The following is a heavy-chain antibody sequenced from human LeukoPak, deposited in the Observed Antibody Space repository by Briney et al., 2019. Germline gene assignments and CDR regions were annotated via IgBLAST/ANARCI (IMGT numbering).Heavy chain of an antibody. CDR1: GGSISSSSYY. CDR2: IYYSGST. D-gene: IGHD5-18*01. J-gene: IGHJ6*03. CDR3: ARHYRYSYGFYYYYYMDV. Sequence: SQTLSLTCTVSGGSISSSSYYWGWIRQPPGKGLEWIGSIYYSGSTYYNPSLKSRVTISVDTSKNQFSLKLSSVTAADTAVYYCARHYRYSYGFYYYYYMDVWGKGTTVTVSS. V-gene: IGHV4-39*01.